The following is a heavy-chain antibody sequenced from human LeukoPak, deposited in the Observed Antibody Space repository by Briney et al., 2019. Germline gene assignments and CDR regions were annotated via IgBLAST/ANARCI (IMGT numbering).Heavy chain of an antibody. CDR3: ARGTTVAGKFDY. CDR1: RFTVSSNY. Sequence: GGSLRLSCAASRFTVSSNYMSWVRQAPGKGLGWGSVIYSGGSTYYADSVRGRFTISRDNSKNTLYLEMNSLRAEDTAVYYCARGTTVAGKFDYWGQGTLVTVSS. J-gene: IGHJ4*02. CDR2: IYSGGST. V-gene: IGHV3-66*01. D-gene: IGHD6-19*01.